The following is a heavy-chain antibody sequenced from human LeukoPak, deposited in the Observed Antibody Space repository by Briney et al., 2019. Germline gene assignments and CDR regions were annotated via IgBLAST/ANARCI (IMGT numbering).Heavy chain of an antibody. D-gene: IGHD3-22*01. V-gene: IGHV3-23*01. J-gene: IGHJ4*02. Sequence: GGSLRLSCAASGFTFSSYAMRWVRQAPGKGLEWVSGISGSGIITYYADSVKGRFTISRDNSKNTLYLQMNSLRAEDTAVYYCARNDSSGGWGQGTLVTVSS. CDR2: ISGSGIIT. CDR3: ARNDSSGG. CDR1: GFTFSSYA.